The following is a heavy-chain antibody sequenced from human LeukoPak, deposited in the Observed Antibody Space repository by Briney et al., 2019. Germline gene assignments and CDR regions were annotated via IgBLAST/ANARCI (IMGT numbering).Heavy chain of an antibody. CDR2: IIPIFGTA. J-gene: IGHJ6*04. Sequence: SVKVSCKASGGTFSSYAISWVRQAPGQGLEWMGGIIPIFGTANYAQKFQGRVTITADESTSTAYMELSSLRSEDTAVYYCAGYPYGYYYYGMDVWGKGTTVAVSS. V-gene: IGHV1-69*13. CDR3: AGYPYGYYYYGMDV. D-gene: IGHD5-18*01. CDR1: GGTFSSYA.